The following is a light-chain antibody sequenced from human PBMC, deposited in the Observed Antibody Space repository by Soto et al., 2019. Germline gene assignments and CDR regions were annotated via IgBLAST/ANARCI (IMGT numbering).Light chain of an antibody. Sequence: EIVLTQSPDTLSLSPGGRATLSCRDSQSVTTRLAWYQQRPGQPPRLLISGAYVRASGVPVRISGSGSGTDFTLTISRLEPEDFARYYCLQYGGSPITFGLGTRLEVK. CDR1: QSVTTR. J-gene: IGKJ5*01. CDR3: LQYGGSPIT. CDR2: GAY. V-gene: IGKV3-20*01.